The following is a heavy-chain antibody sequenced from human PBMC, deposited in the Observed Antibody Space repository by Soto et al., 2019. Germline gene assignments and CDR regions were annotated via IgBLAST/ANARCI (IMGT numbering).Heavy chain of an antibody. CDR3: AKLHLEWLSRPTTYYYYMDV. D-gene: IGHD3-3*01. CDR2: ISDDGNNK. J-gene: IGHJ6*03. Sequence: PGGSLRLSCAASGFTFSSYAMHWVRQAPGKGLEWVAGISDDGNNKYYADSVKGRFTISRDNSKNTLYLQMNSLRAEDTAVYYCAKLHLEWLSRPTTYYYYMDVWGKGTTVTVSS. V-gene: IGHV3-30*18. CDR1: GFTFSSYA.